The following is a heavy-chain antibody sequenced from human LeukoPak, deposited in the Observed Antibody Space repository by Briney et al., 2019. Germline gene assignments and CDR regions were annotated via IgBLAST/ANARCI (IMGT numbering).Heavy chain of an antibody. CDR3: AREFGVAVAGPYYLDS. J-gene: IGHJ4*02. CDR1: GDSVSSNSAA. CDR2: TYYRSKWHS. Sequence: SQTLSLTCALSGDSVSSNSAAWSWIRQSPSRGLEWLGRTYYRSKWHSDYAVSVKSRITINADTSKNQFSLLLNSVTPEDTAVYYCAREFGVAVAGPYYLDSWGQGTLVTVSS. D-gene: IGHD6-19*01. V-gene: IGHV6-1*01.